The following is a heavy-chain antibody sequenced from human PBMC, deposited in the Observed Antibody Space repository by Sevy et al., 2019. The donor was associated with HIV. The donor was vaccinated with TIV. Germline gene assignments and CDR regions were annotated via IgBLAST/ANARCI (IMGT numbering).Heavy chain of an antibody. Sequence: GGSLRLSCAASGFTFSSYWMSWVRQAPGKGLEWVANIKQDGSEKNYVDSVKGRFTISRDNTKNSLYLQMNSLRAEDTAVYYCARVPYGSENYYYGMDVWGQRTTVTVSS. D-gene: IGHD3-10*01. CDR3: ARVPYGSENYYYGMDV. CDR1: GFTFSSYW. CDR2: IKQDGSEK. J-gene: IGHJ6*02. V-gene: IGHV3-7*03.